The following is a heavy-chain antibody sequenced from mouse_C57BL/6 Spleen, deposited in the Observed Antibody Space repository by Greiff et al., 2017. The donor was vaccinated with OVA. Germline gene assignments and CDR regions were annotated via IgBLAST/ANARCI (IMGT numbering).Heavy chain of an antibody. V-gene: IGHV1-4*01. CDR2: INPSSGYT. Sequence: LVESGAELARPGASVKMSCKASGYTFTSYTMHWVKQRPGQGLEWIGYINPSSGYTKYNQKFKDKATLTADKSSSTAYMQLSSLTSEDSAVYYCAPITTEGTWGQGTTLTVSS. CDR3: APITTEGT. CDR1: GYTFTSYT. J-gene: IGHJ2*01. D-gene: IGHD1-1*01.